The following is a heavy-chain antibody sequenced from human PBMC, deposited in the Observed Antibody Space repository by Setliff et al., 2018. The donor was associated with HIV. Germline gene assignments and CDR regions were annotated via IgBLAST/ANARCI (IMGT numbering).Heavy chain of an antibody. CDR1: GGSLSSTTYY. V-gene: IGHV4-39*01. J-gene: IGHJ3*02. CDR3: ARHRDYSDSSGYPWGAFDI. CDR2: IYYSGST. D-gene: IGHD3-22*01. Sequence: SETLSLTCSVSGGSLSSTTYYWGWIRQPPGKGLEWTGSIYYSGSTYYNPSLDSRLTISVDTSKNQFSLKLSSVTAADTAIYYCARHRDYSDSSGYPWGAFDIWGQGTMVTVSS.